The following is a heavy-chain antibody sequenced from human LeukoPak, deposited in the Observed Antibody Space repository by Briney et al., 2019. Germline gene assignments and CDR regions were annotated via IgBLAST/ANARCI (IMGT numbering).Heavy chain of an antibody. CDR2: IWDDGSNK. Sequence: GGALRLSCAAAGFTFRSYGKHLVRQAPGQGLEVGAVIWDDGSNKYYADSVKGRFTISRDNSKNTLYLQMNSLRGEDKAVYYCARDRIAAKPELPGDCGQGTLATVSS. D-gene: IGHD1-7*01. CDR3: ARDRIAAKPELPGD. V-gene: IGHV3-33*01. J-gene: IGHJ4*02. CDR1: GFTFRSYG.